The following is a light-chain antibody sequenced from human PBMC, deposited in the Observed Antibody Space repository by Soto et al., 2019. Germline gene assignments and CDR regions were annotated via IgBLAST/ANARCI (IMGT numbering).Light chain of an antibody. CDR3: LQDYYFPYT. CDR1: QGIGND. CDR2: AAS. Sequence: AIQMTQSPSSLSASVGDRVTITCRASQGIGNDLACYQQKPGKAPNLLIYAASSLQSGVSSRFSGSRSGTDFTLTISSLQPEDFATYYCLQDYYFPYTFGQGTKLEIK. J-gene: IGKJ2*01. V-gene: IGKV1-6*01.